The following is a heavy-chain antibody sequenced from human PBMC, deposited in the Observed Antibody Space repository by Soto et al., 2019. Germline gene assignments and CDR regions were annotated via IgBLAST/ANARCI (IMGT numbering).Heavy chain of an antibody. Sequence: AGSLLRSCTASGFTVRNYAMIWFPQAPGMGLEWFSAKTGGGVSTCYVDSVKGRFTIYRDQSKNTIYLQMDSLRVEDTAVYYCTKGRFLEWFLSGGGEEFWGRGT. CDR3: TKGRFLEWFLSGGGEEF. J-gene: IGHJ4*02. D-gene: IGHD3-3*01. V-gene: IGHV3-23*01. CDR2: KTGGGVST. CDR1: GFTVRNYA.